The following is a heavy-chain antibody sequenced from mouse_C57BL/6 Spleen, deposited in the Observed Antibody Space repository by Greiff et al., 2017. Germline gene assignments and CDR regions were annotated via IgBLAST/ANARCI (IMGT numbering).Heavy chain of an antibody. D-gene: IGHD1-2*01. Sequence: QVQLQQSGAELVRPGTSVKVSCKASGYAFTNYLIEWVKQRPGQGLEWIGVINPGSGGTNYNEKFKGKATLTADKSSSTAYMQLSSLTSEDSAVYFCARKPSSYVDYAMGYWGQGASVTVSS. J-gene: IGHJ4*01. CDR2: INPGSGGT. V-gene: IGHV1-54*01. CDR3: ARKPSSYVDYAMGY. CDR1: GYAFTNYL.